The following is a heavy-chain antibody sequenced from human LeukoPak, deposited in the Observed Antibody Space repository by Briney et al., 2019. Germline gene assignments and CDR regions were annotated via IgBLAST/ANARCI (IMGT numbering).Heavy chain of an antibody. V-gene: IGHV3-23*01. D-gene: IGHD4-17*01. J-gene: IGHJ4*02. CDR1: GFIFRTYP. CDR3: ADHDYVNY. CDR2: ITGTSDKT. Sequence: PGGSLRLSCAASGFIFRTYPMSWVRQAPGKGLEWVSAITGTSDKTYYGDSVKGRFTISRDNSKNTLYLQMNSLRAEDTAVYYCADHDYVNYWGQGTLVTVSS.